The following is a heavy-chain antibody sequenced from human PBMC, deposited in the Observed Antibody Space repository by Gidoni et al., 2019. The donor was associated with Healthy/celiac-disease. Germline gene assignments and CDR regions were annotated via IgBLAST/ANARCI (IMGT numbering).Heavy chain of an antibody. CDR1: GGSISRGDYY. CDR3: ARGPESPQPFLTGFLELYYFDY. J-gene: IGHJ4*02. CDR2: IYYSGST. Sequence: QVQLPESGPGLVKPSQTLSLTCTVSGGSISRGDYYWSWIRQPPGKGLEWIGYIYYSGSTYYNPSLKSRVTISVDTSKNQFSLKLSSVTAADTAVYYCARGPESPQPFLTGFLELYYFDYWGQGTLVTVSS. D-gene: IGHD3-9*01. V-gene: IGHV4-30-4*01.